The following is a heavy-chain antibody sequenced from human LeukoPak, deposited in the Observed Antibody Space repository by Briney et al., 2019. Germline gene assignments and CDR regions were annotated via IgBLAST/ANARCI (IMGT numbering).Heavy chain of an antibody. J-gene: IGHJ4*02. V-gene: IGHV4-59*01. CDR1: GGSISNYY. CDR3: ARGSHYDILTGYRHFDY. Sequence: PSETLSLTCTVSGGSISNYYWSWIRQPPGKGLEWIGYIYYSGSTKYNPSLKSRVTISVDTSKNQFSLKLSSVTAADTAVYYCARGSHYDILTGYRHFDYWGQGTLVTVSS. CDR2: IYYSGST. D-gene: IGHD3-9*01.